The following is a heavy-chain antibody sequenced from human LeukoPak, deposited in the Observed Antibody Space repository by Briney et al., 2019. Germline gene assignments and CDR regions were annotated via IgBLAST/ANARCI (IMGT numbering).Heavy chain of an antibody. V-gene: IGHV3-15*01. D-gene: IGHD3-10*01. J-gene: IGHJ6*03. Sequence: GGSLRLSCAASGFTLSNAWMNWVRQAPGKGLEWVGLIKSKTNGETRDYAAPVKGRFTISRDDSDNTLYLQMNSLRAEDTAVYYCAKVRVVLLWFGESSMDVWGKGTTATVSS. CDR2: IKSKTNGETR. CDR1: GFTLSNAW. CDR3: AKVRVVLLWFGESSMDV.